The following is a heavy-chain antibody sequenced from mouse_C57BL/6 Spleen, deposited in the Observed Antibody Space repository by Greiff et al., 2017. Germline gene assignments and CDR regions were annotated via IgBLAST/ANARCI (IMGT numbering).Heavy chain of an antibody. D-gene: IGHD4-1*01. Sequence: VQLQQSGAELMKPGASVKLSCKATGYTFTGYWIERVKPRPGHGLEWVGEILPGSGSTNYSEKFKGKAKFTADTSSNTAYMQLSGLTTEDSAIYYCARGDWDDYWGQGTTLTVSS. J-gene: IGHJ2*01. CDR2: ILPGSGST. V-gene: IGHV1-9*01. CDR3: ARGDWDDY. CDR1: GYTFTGYW.